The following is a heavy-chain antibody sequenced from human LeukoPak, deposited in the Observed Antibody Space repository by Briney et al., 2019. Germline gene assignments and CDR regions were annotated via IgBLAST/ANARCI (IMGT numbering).Heavy chain of an antibody. J-gene: IGHJ4*01. CDR3: AKDSGGSVLED. Sequence: GGSLRLSCAASGFIFSGSFMHWVRQAPGKGLEWVAIISYDGTNENYGDSVKGRFTISRDNSKSTLYLHMNSLRHDDTAVYYCAKDSGGSVLEDWGHGSLVIVSS. CDR1: GFIFSGSF. V-gene: IGHV3-30*18. CDR2: ISYDGTNE. D-gene: IGHD2-15*01.